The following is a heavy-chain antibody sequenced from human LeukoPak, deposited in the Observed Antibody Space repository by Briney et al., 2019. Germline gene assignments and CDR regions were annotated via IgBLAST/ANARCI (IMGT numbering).Heavy chain of an antibody. J-gene: IGHJ4*02. CDR3: ARCLGYCSSTSCYVGRCFDY. D-gene: IGHD2-2*01. CDR2: ISAYNGST. CDR1: GYTFTSYG. V-gene: IGHV1-18*01. Sequence: ASVNVSCKASGYTFTSYGISWVRQAPGQGLEWMGWISAYNGSTNYAQKLQGRVTITTDTSTSTAYMELRSLRAEDTAVYYCARCLGYCSSTSCYVGRCFDYWGQGTLVTVSS.